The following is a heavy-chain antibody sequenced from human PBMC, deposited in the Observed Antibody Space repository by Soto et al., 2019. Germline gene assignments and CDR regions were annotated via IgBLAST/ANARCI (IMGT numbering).Heavy chain of an antibody. CDR2: IIPILGIA. V-gene: IGHV1-69*02. CDR1: GGTFSSYT. Sequence: QVQLVQSGAEVKKPGSSVKVSCKASGGTFSSYTISWVRQAPGQGLEWMGRIIPILGIANYAQKFQGRVTITADKSTSTAYMELSSLRSEDTAVYYCARTGYTGTTMYNWFDPWGQGTLVTVSS. D-gene: IGHD1-7*01. CDR3: ARTGYTGTTMYNWFDP. J-gene: IGHJ5*02.